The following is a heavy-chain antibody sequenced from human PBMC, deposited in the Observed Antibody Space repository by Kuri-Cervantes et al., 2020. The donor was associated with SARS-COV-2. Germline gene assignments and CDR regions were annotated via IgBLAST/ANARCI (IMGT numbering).Heavy chain of an antibody. J-gene: IGHJ6*03. V-gene: IGHV3-21*01. CDR3: ARGGLCSGGSCYHYSYYMDV. Sequence: GESLKISCAASGFTLSNYGMNWVRQAPGKGLEWVSSISSTRSYIYYADSLKGRFTLSRDNVKNSLYLQMNSLRAEDTAVYSCARGGLCSGGSCYHYSYYMDVWGKGTTVTVSS. CDR1: GFTLSNYG. D-gene: IGHD2-15*01. CDR2: ISSTRSYI.